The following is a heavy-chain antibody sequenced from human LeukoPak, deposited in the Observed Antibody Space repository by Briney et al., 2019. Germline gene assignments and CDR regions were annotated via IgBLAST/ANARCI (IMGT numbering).Heavy chain of an antibody. CDR2: ISYDGSNK. Sequence: PGVSQRLPCAAWVYTFSIYAVQGARQARGKAREGVTVISYDGSNKLYADSVKGRFTISRDNSKKTLYLQMNSMRAEDTAVYYCARTTYYFDYWGQGTLVTVSS. CDR1: VYTFSIYA. V-gene: IGHV3-30*04. J-gene: IGHJ4*02. CDR3: ARTTYYFDY. D-gene: IGHD1-1*01.